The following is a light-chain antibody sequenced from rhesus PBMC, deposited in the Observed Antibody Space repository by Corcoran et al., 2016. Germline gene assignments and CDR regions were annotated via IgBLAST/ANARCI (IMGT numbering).Light chain of an antibody. Sequence: EIVMTQSPATLSLSPGERATLSCRASQSVSSSLAWYQQKPGQAPRLHIYGASSRATGIPHRFRCSGSGTEFTLTISSLEPEVVGVYHCYQHSSGYSFGQGTKVEIK. V-gene: IGKV3-42*01. J-gene: IGKJ2*01. CDR2: GAS. CDR1: QSVSSS. CDR3: YQHSSGYS.